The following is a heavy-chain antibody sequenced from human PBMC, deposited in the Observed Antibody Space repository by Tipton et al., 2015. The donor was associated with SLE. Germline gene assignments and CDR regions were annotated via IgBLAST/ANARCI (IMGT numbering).Heavy chain of an antibody. J-gene: IGHJ4*01. CDR2: ITGSGGT. CDR3: AKDSTGWGSFDY. Sequence: GSLRLSCAASGFTFSTNAMHWVRQAPGKGLEWVSRITGSGGTDYADSVKGRFTISRDNSKNTLYLQMNSLRAEDTAVYFCAKDSTGWGSFDYWAQGTLVTVSS. V-gene: IGHV3-23*01. CDR1: GFTFSTNA. D-gene: IGHD7-27*01.